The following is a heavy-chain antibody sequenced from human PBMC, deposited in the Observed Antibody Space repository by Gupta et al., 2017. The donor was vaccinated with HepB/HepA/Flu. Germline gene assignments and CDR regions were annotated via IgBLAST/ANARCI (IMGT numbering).Heavy chain of an antibody. D-gene: IGHD3-22*01. CDR3: ARDNRIVGGAFDI. CDR1: GGSISSGGYY. J-gene: IGHJ3*02. Sequence: QVQLQESGPGLVKPSQTLSLTCTVSGGSISSGGYYWSWIRQHPGKGLEWIGYIYYSGRTYYNPALKSRVTISVDTAKNQFSLKMRSVTAADTAVYYFARDNRIVGGAFDIGGQGTMVTVYS. CDR2: IYYSGRT. V-gene: IGHV4-31*03.